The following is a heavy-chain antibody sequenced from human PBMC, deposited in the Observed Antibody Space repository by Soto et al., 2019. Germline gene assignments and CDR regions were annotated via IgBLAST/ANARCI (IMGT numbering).Heavy chain of an antibody. CDR3: ASRRSGWYEDYYYYGMDV. CDR1: GYTFTSYD. J-gene: IGHJ6*02. D-gene: IGHD6-19*01. V-gene: IGHV1-8*01. Sequence: QVQLVQSGAEVKKPGASVKVSCKASGYTFTSYDINWVRQATGQGLEWMGWMNPNSGNTGDAQKFPRRVTMTRKTSISTDDMELSSLRSEDTAVYYCASRRSGWYEDYYYYGMDVGGQGTTVTVSS. CDR2: MNPNSGNT.